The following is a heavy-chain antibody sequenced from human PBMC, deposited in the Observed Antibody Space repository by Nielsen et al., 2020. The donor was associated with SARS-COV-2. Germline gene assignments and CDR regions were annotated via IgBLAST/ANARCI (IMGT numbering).Heavy chain of an antibody. Sequence: ASVKVSCKASGYTFTGYYMHWVRQAPGQGLEWMGRINPNSGGTNYAQKFQGRVTMTRDTSISTAYMELSRLRSDDTAVYYCAKLMFGSGSPTVDYWGQGTLVTVSS. CDR3: AKLMFGSGSPTVDY. J-gene: IGHJ4*02. V-gene: IGHV1-2*06. CDR2: INPNSGGT. D-gene: IGHD3-10*01. CDR1: GYTFTGYY.